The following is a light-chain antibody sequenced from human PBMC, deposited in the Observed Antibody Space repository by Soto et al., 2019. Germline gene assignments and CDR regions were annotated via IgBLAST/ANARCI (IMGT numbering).Light chain of an antibody. V-gene: IGLV2-14*01. Sequence: QSALTQPASVSGSPGQSITISCTGTSSDVGGYNYVSWYQQHPGKAPKLMIYEVSNRPSGVSNRFSGSKSGNTASLTISELQAEDEADYYCSSYTSSSTLEVFGPGTKLTVL. CDR2: EVS. CDR3: SSYTSSSTLEV. CDR1: SSDVGGYNY. J-gene: IGLJ1*01.